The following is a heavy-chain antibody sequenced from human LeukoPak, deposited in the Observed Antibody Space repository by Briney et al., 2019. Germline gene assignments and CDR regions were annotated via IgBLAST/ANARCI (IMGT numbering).Heavy chain of an antibody. CDR2: IREDGNEK. V-gene: IGHV3-7*01. CDR3: AKDRRYYDSSGYLFDY. J-gene: IGHJ4*02. CDR1: GFTFSSYW. Sequence: GGSLRLSCAASGFTFSSYWMSWVRQTVGKGLECVAKIREDGNEKHYVDSVKGRFTISRDNAKNSLFLQMNSLRAEDTAVYYCAKDRRYYDSSGYLFDYWGQGTLVTVSS. D-gene: IGHD3-22*01.